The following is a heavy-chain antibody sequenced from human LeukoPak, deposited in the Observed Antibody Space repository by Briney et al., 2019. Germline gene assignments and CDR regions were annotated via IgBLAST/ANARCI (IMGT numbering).Heavy chain of an antibody. CDR1: GFTFSSYG. D-gene: IGHD4-23*01. J-gene: IGHJ4*02. CDR2: IKHDGSEK. V-gene: IGHV3-7*01. CDR3: ASRLRWPNFDY. Sequence: HPGRSLRLSCAASGFTFSSYGMHWVRQAPGKGLEWVANIKHDGSEKYYVDSVKGRFTISGDNAKNSLFLQVNSLRAEDTGVYYCASRLRWPNFDYWGQGTLVTVSS.